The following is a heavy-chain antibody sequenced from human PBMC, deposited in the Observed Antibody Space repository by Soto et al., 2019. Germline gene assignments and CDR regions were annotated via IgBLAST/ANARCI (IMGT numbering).Heavy chain of an antibody. CDR1: GFTFSNYA. J-gene: IGHJ6*02. V-gene: IGHV3-23*01. D-gene: IGHD2-21*01. CDR3: ASDWTGDTCPCLDV. Sequence: EVQLLESGGGLVQPGGSLRLSCAAAGFTFSNYALTWVRQSPGKGLEWVSTLSGSGGSTYYADSVRGRFTISRDNSKNTLLLQMNSRRVEDTAIYYCASDWTGDTCPCLDVWGQGTTVSVSS. CDR2: LSGSGGST.